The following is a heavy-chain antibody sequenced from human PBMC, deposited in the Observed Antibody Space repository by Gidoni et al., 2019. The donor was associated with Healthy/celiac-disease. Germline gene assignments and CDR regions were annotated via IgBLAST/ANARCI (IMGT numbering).Heavy chain of an antibody. J-gene: IGHJ6*02. CDR3: AKGLFPARRHFYYGMDV. CDR2: ISWNSGSI. Sequence: EVQLVESGGGLVQPGRSLRLSCAASGFTFDDYAMHWVRQAPGKGLEWVSGISWNSGSIGYADSVKGRFTISRDNAKNSLYLQMNSLRAEDTALYYCAKGLFPARRHFYYGMDVWGQGTTVTVSS. V-gene: IGHV3-9*01. CDR1: GFTFDDYA.